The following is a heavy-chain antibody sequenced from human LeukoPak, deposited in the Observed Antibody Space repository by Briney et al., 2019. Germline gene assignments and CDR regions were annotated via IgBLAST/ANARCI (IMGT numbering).Heavy chain of an antibody. D-gene: IGHD3-16*01. CDR1: GYTFTSYG. V-gene: IGHV1-18*01. CDR2: ISAYNGNT. J-gene: IGHJ4*02. Sequence: GASVKVSCKASGYTFTSYGISWVRQAPGQGLEWMGWISAYNGNTNYAQKLQGRVTMTTDTSTSTAYMELRSLRSDDTAVYYCARDRVITFGGVERDSFDYWGQGTLVTVSS. CDR3: ARDRVITFGGVERDSFDY.